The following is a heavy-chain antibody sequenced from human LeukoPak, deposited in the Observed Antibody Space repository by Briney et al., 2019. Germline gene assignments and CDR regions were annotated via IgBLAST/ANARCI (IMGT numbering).Heavy chain of an antibody. J-gene: IGHJ4*02. D-gene: IGHD5-12*01. CDR2: IYQSGST. V-gene: IGHV4-38-2*01. Sequence: SETLSLTCAVSGYSISSGYYWGWIRQPPGKGLEWIGRIYQSGSTYYNPSLKSRVTLSVDTSKNQFSLKLSYVPAADTAVYYCATSGVVARGDYWGQGTLVTVSS. CDR1: GYSISSGYY. CDR3: ATSGVVARGDY.